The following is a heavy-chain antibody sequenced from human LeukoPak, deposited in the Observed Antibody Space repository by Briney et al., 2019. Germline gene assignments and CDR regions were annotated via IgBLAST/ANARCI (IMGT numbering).Heavy chain of an antibody. CDR3: ASYCSSTSCSNAEYFQH. D-gene: IGHD2-2*01. CDR2: IIPIFGTA. V-gene: IGHV1-69*05. Sequence: GASVKVSCKASGGTFSSYAISWVRQAPGQGLEWTGGIIPIFGTANYAQKFQGRVTITTDESTSTAYMELSSLRSEDTAVYYCASYCSSTSCSNAEYFQHWGQGTLVTVSS. J-gene: IGHJ1*01. CDR1: GGTFSSYA.